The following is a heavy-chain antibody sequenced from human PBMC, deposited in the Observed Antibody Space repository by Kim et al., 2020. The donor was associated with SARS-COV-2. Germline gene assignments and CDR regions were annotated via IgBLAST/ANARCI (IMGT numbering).Heavy chain of an antibody. D-gene: IGHD3-22*01. CDR1: GYTFTSYA. V-gene: IGHV1-3*01. CDR2: INAGNGNT. Sequence: ASVKVSCKASGYTFTSYAMHWVRQAPGQRLEWMGWINAGNGNTKYSQKFQGRVTITRDTSASTAYMELSSLRSEDTAVYYCAREESVITGYYFDYWGQGTLVTVSS. J-gene: IGHJ4*02. CDR3: AREESVITGYYFDY.